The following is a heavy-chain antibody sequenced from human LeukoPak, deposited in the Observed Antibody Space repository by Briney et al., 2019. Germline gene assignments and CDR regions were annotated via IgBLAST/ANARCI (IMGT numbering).Heavy chain of an antibody. CDR2: ISSSSSYI. V-gene: IGHV3-21*01. Sequence: GGSLRLSCAAYGFTFGSYSMNWVRQAPGKGLEWVSSISSSSSYIYYADSVKGRFTISRGNAKNPLYLQMNRLRAEHTAVYYCAPLRGATIWGQGTMVTVSS. D-gene: IGHD1-26*01. CDR1: GFTFGSYS. J-gene: IGHJ3*02. CDR3: APLRGATI.